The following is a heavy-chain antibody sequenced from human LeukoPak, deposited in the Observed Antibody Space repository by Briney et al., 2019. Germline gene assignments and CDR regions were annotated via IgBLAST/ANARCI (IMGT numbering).Heavy chain of an antibody. D-gene: IGHD1-1*01. CDR1: GFTFSTFA. CDR3: AKDPYFPVREYYFDY. CDR2: ISGSGGST. Sequence: PGGSLRLSCAASGFTFSTFAMIWVRQPPGKGLEWVSAISGSGGSTYYADSVKGRFTISRDNSKNTLYLQMNSLRAEDTAVYYCAKDPYFPVREYYFDYWGQGTLVTVSS. J-gene: IGHJ4*02. V-gene: IGHV3-23*01.